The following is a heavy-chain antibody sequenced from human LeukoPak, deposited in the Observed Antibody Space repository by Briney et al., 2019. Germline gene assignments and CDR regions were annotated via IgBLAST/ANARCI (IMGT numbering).Heavy chain of an antibody. CDR2: INIGGTNT. V-gene: IGHV3-11*01. CDR3: ATDGAGFDT. Sequence: GGSLRLSCAASGFTFNDYYMSWIRQAPGKGREWLSYINIGGTNTHYAYSVKSRFTISRDNAKKSLYLEMNNLRAEDAAVYYCATDGAGFDTWGQGVLVTVSS. J-gene: IGHJ5*02. CDR1: GFTFNDYY.